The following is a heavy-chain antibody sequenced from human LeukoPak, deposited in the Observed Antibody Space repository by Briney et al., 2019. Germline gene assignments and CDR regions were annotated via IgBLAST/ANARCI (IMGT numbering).Heavy chain of an antibody. CDR1: GFTFSIFW. CDR3: ATYLYATSAFDS. CDR2: INEEGREI. J-gene: IGHJ5*01. V-gene: IGHV3-7*05. Sequence: PRGSLRLSCAASGFTFSIFWMSWVRQAPGKGLEWVANINEEGREIHYLDSVKGRFTISRDNAEISLSLQMNSLRSEDTAVYYCATYLYATSAFDSWGQGTLVTVSS. D-gene: IGHD2/OR15-2a*01.